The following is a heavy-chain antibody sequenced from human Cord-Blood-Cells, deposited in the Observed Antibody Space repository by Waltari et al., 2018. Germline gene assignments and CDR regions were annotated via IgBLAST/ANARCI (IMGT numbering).Heavy chain of an antibody. J-gene: IGHJ4*02. CDR1: GYSISSGYY. Sequence: QVQLQESGPGLVKPSETLSLTCAVSGYSISSGYYWGWIRQPPGKGLEWIGSIYHSGGTYYNPSLKSRVTISVDTSKNQFSLKLSSVTAADTAVYYCARDPKTSCGSGYWGQGTLVTVSS. CDR3: ARDPKTSCGSGY. CDR2: IYHSGGT. V-gene: IGHV4-38-2*02.